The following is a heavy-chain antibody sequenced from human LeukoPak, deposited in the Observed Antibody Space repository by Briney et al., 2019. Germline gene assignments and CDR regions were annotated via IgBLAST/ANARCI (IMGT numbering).Heavy chain of an antibody. V-gene: IGHV3-23*01. Sequence: GGSLRLSCAASGFTFREFSMSWVRQAPGKGLEWVSNIRSNGGDTYYTDSVKGRFTISRDNSKDTLYLQMDSLRVEDTAVYYCARTPDTVKGDYWGQGTLVTVSS. CDR3: ARTPDTVKGDY. D-gene: IGHD1-14*01. J-gene: IGHJ4*02. CDR2: IRSNGGDT. CDR1: GFTFREFS.